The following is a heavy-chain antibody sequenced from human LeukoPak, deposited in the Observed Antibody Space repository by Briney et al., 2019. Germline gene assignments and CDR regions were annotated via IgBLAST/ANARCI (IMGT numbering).Heavy chain of an antibody. CDR1: GFTFSSYA. CDR2: ISGSGGST. V-gene: IGHV3-23*01. J-gene: IGHJ4*02. D-gene: IGHD4-17*01. Sequence: GGSLRLSCAASGFTFSSYAMSWVRQAPGKGLEWVSAISGSGGSTYYADSVKGRFTISRDNPKNTLYLQMNSLRAEDTAVYYCASPSAVTSRGDYWGQGTLVTVSS. CDR3: ASPSAVTSRGDY.